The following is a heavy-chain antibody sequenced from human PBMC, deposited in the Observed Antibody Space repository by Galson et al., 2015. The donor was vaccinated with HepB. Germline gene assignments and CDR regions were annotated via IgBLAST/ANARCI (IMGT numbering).Heavy chain of an antibody. CDR3: ARGGYQLPHYYYYGMDV. D-gene: IGHD2-2*01. CDR1: GGTFSSYA. V-gene: IGHV1-69*06. Sequence: SVKVSCKASGGTFSSYAISWVRQATGQGLEWMGGIIPIFGTANYAQKFQGRVTITADKSTSTAYMELSSLRSEDTAVYYCARGGYQLPHYYYYGMDVWGQGTTVTVSS. CDR2: IIPIFGTA. J-gene: IGHJ6*02.